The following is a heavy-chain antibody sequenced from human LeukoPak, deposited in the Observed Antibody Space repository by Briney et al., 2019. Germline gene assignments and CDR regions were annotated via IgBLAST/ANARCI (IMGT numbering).Heavy chain of an antibody. CDR2: IYTSGST. CDR1: GGSISSYY. CDR3: ARDHPYYDSSGNWFDP. Sequence: SETLSLTCTVSGGSISSYYWSWIRQPAGKGLEWMGRIYTSGSTNYNPSLKSRVTMSVDTSKNQFSLKLSSVTAADTAVYYCARDHPYYDSSGNWFDPWGQGTLVTVSS. D-gene: IGHD3-22*01. V-gene: IGHV4-4*07. J-gene: IGHJ5*02.